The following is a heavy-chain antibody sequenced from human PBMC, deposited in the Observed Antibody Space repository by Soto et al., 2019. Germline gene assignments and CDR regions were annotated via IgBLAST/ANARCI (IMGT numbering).Heavy chain of an antibody. CDR3: ARSAIPRGGWFRP. J-gene: IGHJ5*02. Sequence: PSETLSLTCNVSADSLSTYYWSWIRQPAGKGLEWIGRIYASGSTNYNPSLKGRVSMSVDTSKKQFSLRMISVTAADTAMYYCARSAIPRGGWFRPWGQGVLVTVSA. CDR2: IYASGST. V-gene: IGHV4-4*07. CDR1: ADSLSTYY. D-gene: IGHD2-21*01.